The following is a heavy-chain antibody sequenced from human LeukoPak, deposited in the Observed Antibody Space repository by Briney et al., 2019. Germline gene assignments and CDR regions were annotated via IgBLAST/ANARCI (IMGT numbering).Heavy chain of an antibody. J-gene: IGHJ4*02. Sequence: GGSLRLSCAASGFTFSSYAMSWVRQAPGKGLEWVSYISSSGSTIYYADSVKGRFTISRDNAKSSLYLQMNSLRAEDTAVYYCARGDQLLSDYWGQGTLVTVSS. CDR1: GFTFSSYA. CDR2: ISSSGSTI. V-gene: IGHV3-48*03. CDR3: ARGDQLLSDY. D-gene: IGHD2-2*01.